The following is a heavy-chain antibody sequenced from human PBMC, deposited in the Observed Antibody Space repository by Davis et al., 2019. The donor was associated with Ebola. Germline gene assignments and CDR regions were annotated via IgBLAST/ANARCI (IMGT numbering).Heavy chain of an antibody. V-gene: IGHV5-51*01. D-gene: IGHD1-20*01. Sequence: KVSCKDSGNSFSSHWIGWVRQMPGKGLEWMGIIHPGDSDTRYSPSFQGQVTIPADKSIRTAYLQWSSLKASDTAMYYCASLRRTITGMDDGFDVWGQGTKVTVSS. CDR3: ASLRRTITGMDDGFDV. CDR2: IHPGDSDT. J-gene: IGHJ3*01. CDR1: GNSFSSHW.